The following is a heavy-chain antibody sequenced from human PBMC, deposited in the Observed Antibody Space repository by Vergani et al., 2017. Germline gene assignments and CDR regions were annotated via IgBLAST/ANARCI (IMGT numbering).Heavy chain of an antibody. J-gene: IGHJ4*02. Sequence: EVQLVESGGGLIHPGGSLRLSCEGSGFSFSGYWMHWVRQSPEKGLVWVSRIKSDGSITNYADSVKGRFTISRDNAKNTLYLQMNSLRAEDTAVYYCAKDRIDSSGYYYLFDYWGQGTLVTVSS. V-gene: IGHV3-74*01. D-gene: IGHD3-22*01. CDR3: AKDRIDSSGYYYLFDY. CDR2: IKSDGSIT. CDR1: GFSFSGYW.